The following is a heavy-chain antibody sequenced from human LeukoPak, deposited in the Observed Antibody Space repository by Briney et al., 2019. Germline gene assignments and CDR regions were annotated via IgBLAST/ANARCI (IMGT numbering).Heavy chain of an antibody. CDR1: GGSISSSRYY. J-gene: IGHJ3*02. V-gene: IGHV4-39*01. CDR3: AKPSRGWLQFDAFDI. D-gene: IGHD5-24*01. Sequence: PSETLSITCTVSGGSISSSRYYWGWIRQPPGKGLEWIGSIYYSGSTYYNPSLKSRVTISVDTSKNQFSLKLSSVTAADTAVYYCAKPSRGWLQFDAFDIWGQGTMATVSS. CDR2: IYYSGST.